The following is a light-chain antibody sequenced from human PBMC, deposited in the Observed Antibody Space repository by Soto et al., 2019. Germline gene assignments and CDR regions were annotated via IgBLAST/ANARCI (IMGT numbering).Light chain of an antibody. CDR2: WAS. J-gene: IGKJ1*01. Sequence: DIVMTQSPDSLAVSLGERATINCKSSLSVLYSSNNKNDLAWYQQKPGQPPKLLIYWASTRESGVPDRFSGSGSGTDVTLTISSLQTEDVAVYYCQQYYSTPWTFGKGTTVEIK. CDR1: LSVLYSSNNKND. CDR3: QQYYSTPWT. V-gene: IGKV4-1*01.